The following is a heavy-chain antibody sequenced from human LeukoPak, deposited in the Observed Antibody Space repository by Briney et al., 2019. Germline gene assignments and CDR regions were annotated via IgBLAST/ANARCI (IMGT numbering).Heavy chain of an antibody. J-gene: IGHJ6*03. Sequence: GESLKISCKGSGYSFTSYWIGWVRQMPGKGLEWMGIIYPGDSDTRYSPSFQGRVTISADKSISTAYLQWSSLKASDTAMYYCARCGLGVRVTSPDYYYYMDVWGKGATVTVSS. V-gene: IGHV5-51*01. CDR3: ARCGLGVRVTSPDYYYYMDV. CDR2: IYPGDSDT. D-gene: IGHD3-10*01. CDR1: GYSFTSYW.